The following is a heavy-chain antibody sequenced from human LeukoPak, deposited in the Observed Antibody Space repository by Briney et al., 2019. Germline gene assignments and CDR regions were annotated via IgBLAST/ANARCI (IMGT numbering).Heavy chain of an antibody. CDR3: ARVGLQRGTYYYDSSGYWFDP. CDR2: IYYSGST. D-gene: IGHD3-22*01. CDR1: GGSIRSHH. V-gene: IGHV4-59*11. J-gene: IGHJ5*02. Sequence: SETLSLTCTVSGGSIRSHHWSWIREPPGKGLEWIGYIYYSGSTNYNPSLKSRVTISVDTSKNQFSLKLSSVTAADTAVYYCARVGLQRGTYYYDSSGYWFDPWGQGTLVTVSS.